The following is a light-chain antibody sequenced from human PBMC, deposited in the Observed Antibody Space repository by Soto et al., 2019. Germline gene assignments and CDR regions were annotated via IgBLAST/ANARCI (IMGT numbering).Light chain of an antibody. J-gene: IGKJ2*02. Sequence: DIQMTQSPSSLYASVGDRVTITCRASQSISSYLNWYQQKPGKAPKLLIYAASSLQSGVPSRFSGSGSGTDFTLTISSLQPEDFATYYCQQSYITPCTFGQGTKMEIK. CDR1: QSISSY. V-gene: IGKV1-39*01. CDR2: AAS. CDR3: QQSYITPCT.